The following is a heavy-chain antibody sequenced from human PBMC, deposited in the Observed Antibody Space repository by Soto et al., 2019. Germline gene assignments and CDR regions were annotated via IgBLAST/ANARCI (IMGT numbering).Heavy chain of an antibody. Sequence: GGSLRLSCAVSGFTFSSYAMHWVRQAPGKGLEWVAVISYDGSNKYYADSVKGRFTISRDNSKNTLYLQMNSLRAEDTAVYYCARDPGGFWSGYSDYWGQGTLVTVSS. V-gene: IGHV3-30-3*01. CDR3: ARDPGGFWSGYSDY. D-gene: IGHD3-3*01. J-gene: IGHJ4*02. CDR1: GFTFSSYA. CDR2: ISYDGSNK.